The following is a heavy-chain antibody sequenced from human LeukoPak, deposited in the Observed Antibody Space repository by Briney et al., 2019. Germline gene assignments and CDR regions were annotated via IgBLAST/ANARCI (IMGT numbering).Heavy chain of an antibody. CDR1: GGSISSGSYY. J-gene: IGHJ6*02. Sequence: PSQTLSLTCTVSGGSISSGSYYWNWIRQPAGKGLEWIGRIYSNGSTNYNPSLKSRVTISADTSKNQSSLRLRFVTAADTAVYYCARRGDVWGQGTTVTVSS. CDR3: ARRGDV. CDR2: IYSNGST. V-gene: IGHV4-61*02.